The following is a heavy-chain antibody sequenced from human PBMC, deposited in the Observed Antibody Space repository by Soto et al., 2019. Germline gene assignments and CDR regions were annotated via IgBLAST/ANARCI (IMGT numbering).Heavy chain of an antibody. J-gene: IGHJ6*03. D-gene: IGHD3-16*01. CDR3: AKGGAGYYYYYMDV. CDR1: GFTFRTYG. Sequence: QVQLVESGGGVVQPGTSLRLSCAASGFTFRTYGMYWARQAPGKGLEWVAIISNVGSNEYYADSVKGRFTISRDNSKNTLNLEMNSLRAEDTAIYYCAKGGAGYYYYYMDVWGKGTTVTVSS. CDR2: ISNVGSNE. V-gene: IGHV3-30*18.